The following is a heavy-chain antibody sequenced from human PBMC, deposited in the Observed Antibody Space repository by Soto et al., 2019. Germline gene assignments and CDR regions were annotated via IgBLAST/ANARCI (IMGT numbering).Heavy chain of an antibody. CDR2: ITTDKGKT. D-gene: IGHD3-22*01. CDR1: GYTFTSYG. V-gene: IGHV1-18*01. Sequence: GASVKVSCKTSGYTFTSYGISWVRQAPGQGLEWMGWITTDKGKTTYAQKFQGRVTMTTDTSTSTAYMEMRSLRSDDTAIYYCARGGYYDSSGARNYHYYGMDVWGQGTTVTVSS. J-gene: IGHJ6*02. CDR3: ARGGYYDSSGARNYHYYGMDV.